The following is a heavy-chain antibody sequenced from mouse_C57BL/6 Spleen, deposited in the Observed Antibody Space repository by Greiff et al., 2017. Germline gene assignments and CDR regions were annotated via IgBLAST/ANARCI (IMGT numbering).Heavy chain of an antibody. CDR2: INPSSGYT. D-gene: IGHD2-4*01. J-gene: IGHJ4*01. CDR1: GYTFTSYW. CDR3: ARYDYEEGWAMDY. V-gene: IGHV1-7*01. Sequence: QVQLKESGAELAKPGASVKLSCKASGYTFTSYWMHWVKQRPGQGLEWIGYINPSSGYTKYNQKFKDKATLTADKSSSTAYMQLSSLTYEDSAVYYCARYDYEEGWAMDYWGQGTSVTVSS.